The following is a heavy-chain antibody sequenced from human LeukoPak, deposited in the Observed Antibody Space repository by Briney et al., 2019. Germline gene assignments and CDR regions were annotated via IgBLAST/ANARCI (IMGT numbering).Heavy chain of an antibody. CDR3: ARGVYIAAAQYGY. D-gene: IGHD6-13*01. CDR2: IYYSGTT. CDR1: GGSLSSHY. J-gene: IGHJ4*02. V-gene: IGHV4-59*11. Sequence: SETLSLTCTVSGGSLSSHYWSWIRQPPGKGLEWIGYIYYSGTTNYNPSLKSRVTISVDTSKNQFSLKLSSVTAADTAVYYCARGVYIAAAQYGYWGQETLVTVSS.